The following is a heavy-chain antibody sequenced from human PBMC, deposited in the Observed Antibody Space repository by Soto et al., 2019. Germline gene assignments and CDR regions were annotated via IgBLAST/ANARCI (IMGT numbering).Heavy chain of an antibody. CDR2: IYWDEDK. J-gene: IGHJ4*02. Sequence: QITLKESGPTLVKPTQTLTLTCTFSGFSLTTDAVGVGWFRQPPGKPLEWLALIYWDEDKRYSPGQKSRLTITKDASRNQVVLTLTNMDPADTATYYCAHVYWVAAGIRYYFDYWGQGTLVTVSS. CDR1: GFSLTTDAVG. V-gene: IGHV2-5*02. CDR3: AHVYWVAAGIRYYFDY. D-gene: IGHD1-1*01.